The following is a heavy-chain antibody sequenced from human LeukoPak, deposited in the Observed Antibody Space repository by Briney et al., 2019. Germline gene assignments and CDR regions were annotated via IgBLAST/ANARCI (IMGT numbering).Heavy chain of an antibody. J-gene: IGHJ2*01. CDR3: ARGGVWYFDL. V-gene: IGHV4-59*11. CDR1: GGSISFHY. Sequence: PSETLSLTCTVSGGSISFHYWSWIRQPPGKGLEWIGYIHLSGSTYYDPSLRSRVTISVDTSKNQFSLRLNSVTAADTAVYYCARGGVWYFDLWGRGTLVTVSS. CDR2: IHLSGST. D-gene: IGHD3-16*01.